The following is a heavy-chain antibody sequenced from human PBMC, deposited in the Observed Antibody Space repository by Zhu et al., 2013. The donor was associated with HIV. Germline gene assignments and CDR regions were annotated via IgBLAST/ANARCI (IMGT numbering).Heavy chain of an antibody. CDR1: GYTFTSYD. J-gene: IGHJ6*03. V-gene: IGHV1-8*03. Sequence: HVQLVQSEGEVKKPGASVRVSCQASGYTFTSYDINWVRQATGQGLEWMGWMNPNSGNTGYAQKFQGRVTITRNTSISTAYMELSSLRSEDTAVYYCARGVRYCSSTSCYYYYYYMDVVGRRDHGHRLL. D-gene: IGHD2-2*01. CDR3: ARGVRYCSSTSCYYYYYYMDV. CDR2: MNPNSGNT.